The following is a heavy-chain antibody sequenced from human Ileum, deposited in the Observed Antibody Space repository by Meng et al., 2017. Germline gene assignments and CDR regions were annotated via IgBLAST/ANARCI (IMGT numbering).Heavy chain of an antibody. CDR3: VRDHGDDPSLFLDY. D-gene: IGHD3-10*01. CDR2: INSLSGDT. V-gene: IGHV1-2*02. CDR1: GYVFSGYF. J-gene: IGHJ4*02. Sequence: ASVKVSCKTSGYVFSGYFLHWVRQAPGQGLEGMGYINSLSGDTQYSQKFQGRVTVTRDTSVNTAYMELNRLTYDDTAVYYCVRDHGDDPSLFLDYWGQGTLVTVSS.